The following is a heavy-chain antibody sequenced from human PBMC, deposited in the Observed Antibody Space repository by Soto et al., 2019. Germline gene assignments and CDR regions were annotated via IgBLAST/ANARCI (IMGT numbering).Heavy chain of an antibody. CDR1: GFTFSSYA. CDR3: ARVRAPYYYYGMDV. CDR2: ISYDGSNK. Sequence: QVQLVESGGGVVQPGRSLRLSCAASGFTFSSYAMHWVRQAPGKGLEWVAVISYDGSNKYYADSVKGRFTISRDNSNNTLYLQMNSLSAEDTAVYYCARVRAPYYYYGMDVWGQGTTVTVSS. J-gene: IGHJ6*02. V-gene: IGHV3-30-3*01.